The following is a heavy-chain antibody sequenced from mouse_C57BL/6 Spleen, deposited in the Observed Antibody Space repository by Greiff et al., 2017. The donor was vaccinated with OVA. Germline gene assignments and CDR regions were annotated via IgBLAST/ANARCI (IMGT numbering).Heavy chain of an antibody. CDR3: ARLGSSYAMDY. CDR2: ISGGGGNT. V-gene: IGHV5-9*01. D-gene: IGHD1-1*01. J-gene: IGHJ4*01. CDR1: GFTFSSYT. Sequence: EVMLVESGGGLVKPGGSLKLSCAASGFTFSSYTMSWVRQTPEKRLEWVATISGGGGNTYYPDSVKGRFTISRDNAKNTLYLQMSSLRSEDTALYYCARLGSSYAMDYWGQVTSVTVAS.